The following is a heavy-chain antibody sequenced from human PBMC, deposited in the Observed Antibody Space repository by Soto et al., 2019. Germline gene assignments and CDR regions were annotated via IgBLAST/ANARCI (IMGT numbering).Heavy chain of an antibody. V-gene: IGHV3-23*01. D-gene: IGHD2-8*01. CDR3: AKETSPNTYYAFDF. CDR1: GFTFSTYA. J-gene: IGHJ3*01. Sequence: EVQLLETGGGLVQPGGSLRLSCTASGFTFSTYAMSWVRQAPGEGLEWVSSISENGGYTDYADSVKGRFTISRDNSKNTLYVQMTSLIAEDTAVYYCAKETSPNTYYAFDFWGQGTMVTVSS. CDR2: ISENGGYT.